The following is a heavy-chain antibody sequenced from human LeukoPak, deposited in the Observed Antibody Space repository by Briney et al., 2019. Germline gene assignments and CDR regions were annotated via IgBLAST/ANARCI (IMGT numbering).Heavy chain of an antibody. CDR3: ARGPARYDSSGSYYYYGMDV. CDR1: GFIVSGDF. V-gene: IGHV3-7*03. CDR2: IKQDGSEK. Sequence: PGGSLRLSCAASGFIVSGDFMSWVRQAPGKGLEWVANIKQDGSEKYYVDSVKGRFTISRDNAKNSLYLQMNSLRAEDTAVYSCARGPARYDSSGSYYYYGMDVWGQGTTVTVSS. J-gene: IGHJ6*02. D-gene: IGHD3-22*01.